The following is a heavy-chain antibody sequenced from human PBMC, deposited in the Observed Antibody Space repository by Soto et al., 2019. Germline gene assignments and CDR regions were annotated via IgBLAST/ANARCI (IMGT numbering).Heavy chain of an antibody. D-gene: IGHD2-2*01. CDR1: GFTFSSYA. J-gene: IGHJ4*02. V-gene: IGHV3-23*01. CDR3: AKVIGYCSSTSCWVDY. CDR2: ISGSGGST. Sequence: PGGSLRLSCAASGFTFSSYAMSWVRQAPGKGLEWVSAISGSGGSTYYADSVKGRFTISRDNSKNTLYLQMNSLRAEDTAVYYCAKVIGYCSSTSCWVDYWGQGTLVTVSS.